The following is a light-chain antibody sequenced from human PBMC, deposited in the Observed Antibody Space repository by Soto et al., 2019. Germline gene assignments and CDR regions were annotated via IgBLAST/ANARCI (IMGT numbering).Light chain of an antibody. V-gene: IGKV1-39*01. CDR2: AAF. J-gene: IGKJ1*01. CDR1: RSIDNY. Sequence: EILMTQSPSSLSASVGDRVTITCRASRSIDNYLNWYQQKPGKAPKLLIYAAFSLQSEVPSRFSGSGTGTEFTLTISSLQPEDFAIYYCQQSYSSPRTFGQGTKVEIK. CDR3: QQSYSSPRT.